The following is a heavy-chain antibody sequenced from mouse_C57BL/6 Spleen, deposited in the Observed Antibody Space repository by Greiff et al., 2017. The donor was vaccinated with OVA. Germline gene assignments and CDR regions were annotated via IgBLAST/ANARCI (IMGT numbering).Heavy chain of an antibody. CDR2: ISSGGDYI. J-gene: IGHJ3*01. D-gene: IGHD1-1*01. V-gene: IGHV5-9-1*02. Sequence: EVKLQESGAGLVKPGGSLKLSCAASGFTFSSYAMSWVRQTPEQRLEWVAYISSGGDYIYYADTVKGRFTISRDNARNTLYLQMSSLTSEDTALYYCTRGAVVARGGFAYWGQGTLVTVSA. CDR3: TRGAVVARGGFAY. CDR1: GFTFSSYA.